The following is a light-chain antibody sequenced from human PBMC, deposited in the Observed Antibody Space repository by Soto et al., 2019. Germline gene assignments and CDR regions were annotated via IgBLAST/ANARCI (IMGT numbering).Light chain of an antibody. Sequence: QSALTQPASVSGSPGQSITISCTGTSSDVGGYHYVSWYQQDPGKAPKLVISEVSNRPSGVSNRFSGSKSGNTASLTISELQAEDEADYYCSSYTTSRTYVFGTGTKLTVL. CDR3: SSYTTSRTYV. CDR1: SSDVGGYHY. V-gene: IGLV2-14*01. J-gene: IGLJ1*01. CDR2: EVS.